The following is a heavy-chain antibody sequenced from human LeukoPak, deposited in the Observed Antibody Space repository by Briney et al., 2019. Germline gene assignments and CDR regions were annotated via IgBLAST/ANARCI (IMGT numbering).Heavy chain of an antibody. J-gene: IGHJ4*02. CDR1: GGSISSSSYY. Sequence: KPSETLSLTCTVSGGSISSSSYYWGWIRQPPGKGLEWIGSIYYSGSTYYNPSLKSRVTISVDTSKNQFSLKLSSVTAADTAVYYCARDMDTAMVPSFDYWGQGTLVTVSS. CDR2: IYYSGST. D-gene: IGHD5-18*01. V-gene: IGHV4-39*02. CDR3: ARDMDTAMVPSFDY.